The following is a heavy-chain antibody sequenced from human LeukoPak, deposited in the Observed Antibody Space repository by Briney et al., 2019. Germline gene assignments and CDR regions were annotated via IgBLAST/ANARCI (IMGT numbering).Heavy chain of an antibody. Sequence: TSETVSLTCTVSGGFNSPFYWSWIRQPPGKGREWIGYKYFSGSTNYNPSLKSRVTISVDTSKNQFSLNLTSVTAADTAVYYCARLIPGPRGSYYFDYWGQGTLVTVSS. V-gene: IGHV4-59*08. D-gene: IGHD3-10*01. CDR2: KYFSGST. CDR1: GGFNSPFY. J-gene: IGHJ4*02. CDR3: ARLIPGPRGSYYFDY.